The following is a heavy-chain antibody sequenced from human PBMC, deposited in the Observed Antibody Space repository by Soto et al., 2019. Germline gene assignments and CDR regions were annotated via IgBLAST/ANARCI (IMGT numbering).Heavy chain of an antibody. D-gene: IGHD2-2*01. CDR2: ISYDGSNK. CDR3: GRDKRGGYCISASGDDYYYYGVDV. CDR1: GFTFSSYA. Sequence: QVQLVESGGGVVQPGRSLRLSCAASGFTFSSYAMHWVRQAPGKGLEWVAVISYDGSNKYYADSVKGRFTISRDNSKNKLYMEMNSRRAEGTAVYYCGRDKRGGYCISASGDDYYYYGVDVWGQGTTVTVSS. V-gene: IGHV3-30-3*01. J-gene: IGHJ6*02.